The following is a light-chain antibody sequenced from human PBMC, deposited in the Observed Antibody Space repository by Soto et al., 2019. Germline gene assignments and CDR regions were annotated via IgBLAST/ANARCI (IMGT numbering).Light chain of an antibody. CDR1: QSISSW. CDR2: KAS. V-gene: IGKV1-5*03. CDR3: QQYNSYSRT. Sequence: DIQMTQSPSTLSASVGDRVTITGRASQSISSWLAWYQQKPGKAPKLLIYKASSLESGVPSRFSGCGSGTEFTLTISSLQPDDFATYYCQQYNSYSRTFGKGAKVEIK. J-gene: IGKJ1*01.